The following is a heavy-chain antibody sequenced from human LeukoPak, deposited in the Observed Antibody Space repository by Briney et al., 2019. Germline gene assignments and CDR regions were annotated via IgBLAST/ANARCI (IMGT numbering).Heavy chain of an antibody. V-gene: IGHV3-33*01. CDR2: IWYDGSNK. D-gene: IGHD6-13*01. Sequence: PGRSLRLSCAASGFTFSSYGMHWVRQAPGKGLEWVAVIWYDGSNKYYADSVKGRFTISRDNSKNTLYLQMNSLRAEDTAVYYCARGWSSSHNWFDPWGQGTLVTVSS. CDR3: ARGWSSSHNWFDP. CDR1: GFTFSSYG. J-gene: IGHJ5*02.